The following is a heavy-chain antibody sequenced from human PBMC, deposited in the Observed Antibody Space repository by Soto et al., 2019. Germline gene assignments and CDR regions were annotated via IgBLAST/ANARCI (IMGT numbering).Heavy chain of an antibody. CDR3: ARPLAARRAFDI. CDR1: GGSISSSSYY. V-gene: IGHV4-39*07. D-gene: IGHD6-6*01. J-gene: IGHJ3*02. CDR2: IYYSGST. Sequence: PSETLSLTRTVSGGSISSSSYYWGWIRQPPGKGLEWIGSIYYSGSTYYNPSLKSRVTISVDTSKNQFSLKLSSVTAADTAVYYCARPLAARRAFDIWGQGTMVTVSS.